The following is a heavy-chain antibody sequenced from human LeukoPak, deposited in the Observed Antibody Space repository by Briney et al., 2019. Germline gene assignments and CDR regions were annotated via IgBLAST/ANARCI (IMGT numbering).Heavy chain of an antibody. J-gene: IGHJ4*02. Sequence: GGSLRLSCATSGFIFSNYAVNWVRQAPGKGLEWVSIISGSGDTTYYADSVKGRFTISRDNAKNSLYLQMNSLRAEDTAVYYCVRGGFYRYSGTSGDYWGQGSQVTVSS. D-gene: IGHD1-26*01. CDR2: ISGSGDTT. V-gene: IGHV3-23*01. CDR3: VRGGFYRYSGTSGDY. CDR1: GFIFSNYA.